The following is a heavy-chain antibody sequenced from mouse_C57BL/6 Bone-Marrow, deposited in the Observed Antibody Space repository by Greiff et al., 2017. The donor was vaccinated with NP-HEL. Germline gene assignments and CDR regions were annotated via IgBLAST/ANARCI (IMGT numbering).Heavy chain of an antibody. CDR2: INYDGSST. CDR1: GFTFSDYY. Sequence: EVQLQESEGGLVQPGSSMKLSCTASGFTFSDYYMAWVRQVPEKGLEWVANINYDGSSTYYLDSLKSRFIISRDNAKNILYLQMSSLKSEDTATYYCARDLYGSSPLYWYFDVWGTGTTVTVSS. V-gene: IGHV5-16*01. D-gene: IGHD1-1*01. J-gene: IGHJ1*03. CDR3: ARDLYGSSPLYWYFDV.